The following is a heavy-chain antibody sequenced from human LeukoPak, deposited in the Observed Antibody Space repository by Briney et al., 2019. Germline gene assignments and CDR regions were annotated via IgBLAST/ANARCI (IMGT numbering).Heavy chain of an antibody. D-gene: IGHD2-21*01. V-gene: IGHV1-2*02. CDR1: GYTFTDPY. CDR3: ARARLWAYDI. Sequence: ASVKVSCKASGYTFTDPYIHWVRQAPGQGFEWMGWINPDNGATTFAQKFQGRVSMTRDTSINTAYMDLSRLRSDDTALYFCARARLWAYDIWGQGTKVTVSS. J-gene: IGHJ3*02. CDR2: INPDNGAT.